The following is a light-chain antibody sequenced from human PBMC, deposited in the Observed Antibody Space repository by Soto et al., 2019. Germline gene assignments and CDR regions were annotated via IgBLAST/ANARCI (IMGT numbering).Light chain of an antibody. J-gene: IGLJ1*01. V-gene: IGLV2-11*01. Sequence: QSALIQPRSVSGSPGQSVTISCTGTSRDVGGYKYVSWYRQYPGKAPKLMIYDVITRPSGVPDRFSGSKSGNTASLTISGLQADDEADYYCCSYAGDYTFVFGTGTKLTVL. CDR2: DVI. CDR1: SRDVGGYKY. CDR3: CSYAGDYTFV.